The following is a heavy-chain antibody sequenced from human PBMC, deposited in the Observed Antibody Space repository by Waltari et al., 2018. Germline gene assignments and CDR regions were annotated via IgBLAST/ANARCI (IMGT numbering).Heavy chain of an antibody. CDR3: ARDATIFGGGRDAFDI. CDR1: GGTFSSYA. J-gene: IGHJ3*02. D-gene: IGHD3-3*01. Sequence: QVQLVQSGAEVKKPGSSVKVSCKASGGTFSSYAISWVRQAPGQGLGWMGGIIPIFGTANYAQKFQGRVTITADESTSTAYMELSSLRSEDTAVYYCARDATIFGGGRDAFDIWGQGTMVTVSS. V-gene: IGHV1-69*12. CDR2: IIPIFGTA.